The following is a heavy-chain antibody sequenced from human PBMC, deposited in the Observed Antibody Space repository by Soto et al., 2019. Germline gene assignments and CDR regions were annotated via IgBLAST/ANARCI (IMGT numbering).Heavy chain of an antibody. Sequence: EVQLVESGGGLVQPGWSLRLSCAASGFTFSLYSMSWVRQAPGKGLEWVSYISRSSTGIHYADSVKGRFTISRDDATNSMHLQMNSLRDGDTSVYYCERAVTWGLDVWGQGTTVSISS. J-gene: IGHJ6*02. CDR1: GFTFSLYS. D-gene: IGHD3-10*01. CDR3: ERAVTWGLDV. CDR2: ISRSSTGI. V-gene: IGHV3-48*02.